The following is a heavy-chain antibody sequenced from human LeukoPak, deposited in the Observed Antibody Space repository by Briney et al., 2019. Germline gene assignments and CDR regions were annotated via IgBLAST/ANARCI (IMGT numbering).Heavy chain of an antibody. CDR2: INPSGGST. D-gene: IGHD3-22*01. J-gene: IGHJ3*02. Sequence: ASVKVSCKASGYTFTSYYMHWVRQAPGQGLEWMGIINPSGGSTSYAQKFQGRVTMTRDTSTSTVYMELSSLRSEDTAVYYCARAGLWDYSDTSGYHNAAFDIWGQGTMVTVSS. V-gene: IGHV1-46*01. CDR1: GYTFTSYY. CDR3: ARAGLWDYSDTSGYHNAAFDI.